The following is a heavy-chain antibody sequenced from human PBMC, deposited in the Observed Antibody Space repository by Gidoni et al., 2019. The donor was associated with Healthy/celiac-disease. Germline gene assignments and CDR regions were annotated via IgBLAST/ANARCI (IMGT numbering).Heavy chain of an antibody. V-gene: IGHV4-39*01. CDR1: GGSISSSSYY. CDR2: IYYSGST. D-gene: IGHD3-22*01. CDR3: ARLGDSSGYYTIDY. J-gene: IGHJ4*02. Sequence: QLQLQESGPGLVKPSETLSLTCTVSGGSISSSSYYWGWIRQPPGKGLEWIGSIYYSGSTYYNPSLKSRVTISVDTSKNQFSLKLSSVTAADTAVYYCARLGDSSGYYTIDYWGQGTLVTVSS.